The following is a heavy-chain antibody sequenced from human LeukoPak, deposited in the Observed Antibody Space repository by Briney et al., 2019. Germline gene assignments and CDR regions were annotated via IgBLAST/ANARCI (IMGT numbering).Heavy chain of an antibody. Sequence: PSETLSLTCTVSGYSISSGYYWGWIRPPPGKGLEWIGNIYHSGSTYYNPSLKSRVAISVDTSKNQFSLRLISVTAADTAVYYCAKSSGSYYWYFDLWGRGTLVTVSS. V-gene: IGHV4-38-2*02. J-gene: IGHJ2*01. CDR2: IYHSGST. CDR1: GYSISSGYY. D-gene: IGHD1-26*01. CDR3: AKSSGSYYWYFDL.